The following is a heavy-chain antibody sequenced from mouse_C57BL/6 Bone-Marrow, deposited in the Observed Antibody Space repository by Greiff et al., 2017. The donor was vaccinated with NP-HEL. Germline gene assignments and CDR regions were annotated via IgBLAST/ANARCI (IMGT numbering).Heavy chain of an antibody. CDR2: FYPGSGSI. D-gene: IGHD4-1*01. CDR3: ARLIPLGAVDY. J-gene: IGHJ4*01. CDR1: GYTFTEYT. Sequence: VQLQQSGAELVKPGASVTLSCKASGYTFTEYTIHWVKQRSGQGLEWIGWFYPGSGSIKYNEKFKDKATLTADKSSSTAYMELSSLTSDDSAVYFFARLIPLGAVDYWGQGTTVTVSS. V-gene: IGHV1-62-2*01.